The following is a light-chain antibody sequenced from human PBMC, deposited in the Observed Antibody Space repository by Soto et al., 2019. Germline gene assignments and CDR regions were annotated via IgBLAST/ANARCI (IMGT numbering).Light chain of an antibody. CDR1: SGNIASNN. J-gene: IGLJ2*01. CDR2: EDN. Sequence: NFMLTQPHSVSESPGKTVTISCTGSSGNIASNNVQWYQQRPGSVPITVIYEDNQRPSRVPDRFSGSIDSSSNSASLTISGLKPEYEADNYCQSYNNRSMVFGGGTQLIVL. V-gene: IGLV6-57*02. CDR3: QSYNNRSMV.